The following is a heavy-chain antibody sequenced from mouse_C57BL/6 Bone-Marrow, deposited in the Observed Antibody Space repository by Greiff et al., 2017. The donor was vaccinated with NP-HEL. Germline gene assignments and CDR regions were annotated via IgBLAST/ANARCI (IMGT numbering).Heavy chain of an antibody. CDR2: ISDGGSYT. J-gene: IGHJ2*01. Sequence: EVMLVESGGGLVKPGGSLKLSCAASGFTFGSYAMSWVRQTPEKRLEWVATISDGGSYTYYPDNVKGRFTISRDNAKNNLYLQMSHLKSEDTAMYYCVLVATYFDYWGQGTTLTVSS. CDR3: VLVATYFDY. V-gene: IGHV5-4*03. CDR1: GFTFGSYA. D-gene: IGHD1-1*01.